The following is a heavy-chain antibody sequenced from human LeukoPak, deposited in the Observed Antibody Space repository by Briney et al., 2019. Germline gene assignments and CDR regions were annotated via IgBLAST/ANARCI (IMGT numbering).Heavy chain of an antibody. V-gene: IGHV3-23*01. D-gene: IGHD3-10*01. CDR3: ARAPRKFRGIIVTPLYYFDY. CDR2: ISGSAENT. J-gene: IGHJ4*02. Sequence: GGSLRLSCAASGFMFSSNWMSWVRQAPGKGLEWVSTISGSAENTYYADSVKGRFTISRDNSKNTLYLQMNSLRAEDTAIYYCARAPRKFRGIIVTPLYYFDYWGQGALVTVSS. CDR1: GFMFSSNW.